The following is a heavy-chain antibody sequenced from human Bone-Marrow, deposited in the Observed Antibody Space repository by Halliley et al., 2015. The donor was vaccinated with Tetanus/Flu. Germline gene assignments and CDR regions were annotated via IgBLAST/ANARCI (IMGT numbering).Heavy chain of an antibody. CDR2: KTDGETT. CDR3: TTDVSVGDFRSGFSHWLDP. D-gene: IGHD3-3*01. Sequence: KTDGETTDYGAPVKGRFTISRHDSRNTLYLQMNSLKIEDTAMYYCTTDVSVGDFRSGFSHWLDPWGQGTLVTVSS. V-gene: IGHV3-15*01. J-gene: IGHJ5*02.